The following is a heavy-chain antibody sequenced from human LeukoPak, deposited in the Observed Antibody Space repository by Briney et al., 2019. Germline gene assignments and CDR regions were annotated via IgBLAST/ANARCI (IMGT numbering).Heavy chain of an antibody. D-gene: IGHD3-10*01. V-gene: IGHV4-39*01. Sequence: SETLSLTCTVSGGSISSSSYYWGWIRQPPGKGLEWIGSIYYSGSTYYNPSLKSRVTISVDTSKNQFSLKLSSVTAADTAVYYCARGIDGFGGSGGAEYYYYMDVWGKGTTVTVSS. J-gene: IGHJ6*03. CDR3: ARGIDGFGGSGGAEYYYYMDV. CDR2: IYYSGST. CDR1: GGSISSSSYY.